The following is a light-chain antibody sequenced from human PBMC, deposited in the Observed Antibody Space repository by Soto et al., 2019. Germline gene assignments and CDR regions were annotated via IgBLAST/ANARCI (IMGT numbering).Light chain of an antibody. CDR2: AAS. Sequence: DLQMTQSPSSLSASVGDRVTITCRASQTISTYLNWYQQKPGKAPRLLIYAASSLLSGVTPVFSRSGSGTDFTLTIASLQPEDFSTYYCQQSDSTPYPFGQGTKVQL. CDR3: QQSDSTPYP. J-gene: IGKJ2*01. V-gene: IGKV1-39*01. CDR1: QTISTY.